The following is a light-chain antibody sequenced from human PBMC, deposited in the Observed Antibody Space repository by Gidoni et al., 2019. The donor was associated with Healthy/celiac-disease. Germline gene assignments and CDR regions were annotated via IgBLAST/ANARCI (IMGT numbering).Light chain of an antibody. Sequence: DIQMTQSPSSLSASVGDRVTITCQASQDISNYLNWYQQKPGKAPKLLIYDASNLETGVPSRFSGSGSGTDFTFTISSLQPEDIATYYCQKSANLPPITFGHGTGLES. CDR1: QDISNY. J-gene: IGKJ5*01. CDR3: QKSANLPPIT. CDR2: DAS. V-gene: IGKV1-33*01.